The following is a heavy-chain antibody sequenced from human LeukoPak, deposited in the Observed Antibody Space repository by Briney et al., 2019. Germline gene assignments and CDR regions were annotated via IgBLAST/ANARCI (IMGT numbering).Heavy chain of an antibody. CDR2: VYSSGST. CDR3: ARSGSGSYSAYYGMDV. V-gene: IGHV4-59*12. CDR1: GDSIGSDF. D-gene: IGHD3-10*01. Sequence: SETLSLTCTVSGDSIGSDFWSWIRQPPGKGLEWIGYVYSSGSTYYNPSLKSRVTISVDRSKNQFSLKLSSVTAADTAVYYCARSGSGSYSAYYGMDVWGQGTTVTVSS. J-gene: IGHJ6*02.